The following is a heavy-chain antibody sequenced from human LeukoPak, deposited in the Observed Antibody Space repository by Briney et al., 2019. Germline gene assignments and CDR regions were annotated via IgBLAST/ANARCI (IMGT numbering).Heavy chain of an antibody. CDR3: ARGLVGSGSYYNGYFDY. Sequence: GGSLRLSCAASGFTFSDYWMSWVRQAPGKGLEWVANIKQDGSEKYYVDSVKGRFTISRDNAKNSLYLQMNSLRAEDTALYYCARGLVGSGSYYNGYFDYWGQGTLVTVSS. CDR1: GFTFSDYW. CDR2: IKQDGSEK. J-gene: IGHJ4*02. V-gene: IGHV3-7*05. D-gene: IGHD3-10*01.